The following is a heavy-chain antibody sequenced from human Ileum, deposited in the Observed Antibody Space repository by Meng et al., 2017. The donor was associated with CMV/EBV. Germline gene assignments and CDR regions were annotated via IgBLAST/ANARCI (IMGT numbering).Heavy chain of an antibody. D-gene: IGHD6-13*01. CDR3: ARRSSGLFDY. CDR2: IYYSGTT. CDR1: GGSISSGDYY. V-gene: IGHV4-30-4*08. Sequence: QVRLKGSGPGLVKPSPTLSLTCTVSGGSISSGDYYWTWIRQPPGKGLEWIGYIYYSGTTYYNPSLKSRVSISVDTSRNQFSLQLSSVTAADTAVYYCARRSSGLFDYWGQGILVTVSS. J-gene: IGHJ4*02.